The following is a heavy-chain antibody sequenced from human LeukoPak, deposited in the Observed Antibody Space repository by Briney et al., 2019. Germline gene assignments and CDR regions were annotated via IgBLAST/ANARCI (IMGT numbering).Heavy chain of an antibody. Sequence: SETLSRTSTVSGFSFSSGSYYWGCLGQPPGRGRELIGYIDDSENTNYNPSLQSRDTISVGSTKNQFSLKLSSVTAADTEVYYCASHLYCDNRSNFEEHYYFDYWGQGTLVTVSS. J-gene: IGHJ4*02. V-gene: IGHV4-61*01. CDR1: GFSFSSGSYY. D-gene: IGHD2/OR15-2a*01. CDR2: IDDSENT. CDR3: ASHLYCDNRSNFEEHYYFDY.